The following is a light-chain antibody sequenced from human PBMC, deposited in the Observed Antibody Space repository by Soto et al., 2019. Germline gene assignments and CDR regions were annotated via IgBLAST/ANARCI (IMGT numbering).Light chain of an antibody. J-gene: IGKJ1*01. CDR3: QQYNTYSPERT. Sequence: DIQMTQSPSTLSASVGYRVTITCRASQSIGRWLAWYQQKPGKAPKLLIYDASSLESGVPSRFSGSGSGTEFTLTISSLQPDDFATYYCQQYNTYSPERTFGQGTKVDIK. CDR2: DAS. V-gene: IGKV1-5*01. CDR1: QSIGRW.